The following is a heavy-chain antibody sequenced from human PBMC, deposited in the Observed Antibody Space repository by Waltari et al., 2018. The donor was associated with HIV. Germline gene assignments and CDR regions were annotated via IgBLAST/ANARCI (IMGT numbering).Heavy chain of an antibody. CDR2: ISSSGSTR. J-gene: IGHJ4*02. Sequence: VHLVAHGAGWVRPGGSPRPSSPASGFTSRRQSMNWVRQAPGKGLEWVSYISSSGSTRDYADCWRGRFTISRNNAKNSLYLQLNSLRAEDTAVYYWARDYSGTYADFDYWSQGTLVTVSS. V-gene: IGHV3-48*01. D-gene: IGHD1-26*01. CDR3: ARDYSGTYADFDY. CDR1: GFTSRRQS.